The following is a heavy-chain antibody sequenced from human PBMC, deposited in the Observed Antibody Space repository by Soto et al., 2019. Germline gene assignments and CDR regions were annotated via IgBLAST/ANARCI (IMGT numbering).Heavy chain of an antibody. CDR1: GFTFSSYG. Sequence: GGSLRLSCAASGFTFSSYGMHWVRQAPGKGLEWVAVIWYDGSNKYYADSVKGRFTISRDNSKNTLYLQMNSLRAEDTAVYYCASLPVRTGTTNWGQGTLVTVSS. CDR3: ASLPVRTGTTN. V-gene: IGHV3-33*01. J-gene: IGHJ4*02. CDR2: IWYDGSNK. D-gene: IGHD1-1*01.